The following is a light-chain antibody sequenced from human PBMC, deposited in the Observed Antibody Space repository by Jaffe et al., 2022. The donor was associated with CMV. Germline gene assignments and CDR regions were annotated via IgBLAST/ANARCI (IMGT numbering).Light chain of an antibody. Sequence: DIQMTQSPSSLSASVGDRVTITCRASQNIKSHLNWYQQKPGRAPNLLIYSASNLKSGVPSTFSGSGSGTDFTLTISSLQPEDFATYYCQQSYSTPYTFGQGTKLEI. V-gene: IGKV1-39*01. CDR3: QQSYSTPYT. J-gene: IGKJ2*01. CDR1: QNIKSH. CDR2: SAS.